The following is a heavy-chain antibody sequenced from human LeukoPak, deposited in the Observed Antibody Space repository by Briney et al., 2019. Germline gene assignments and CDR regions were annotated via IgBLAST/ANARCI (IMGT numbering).Heavy chain of an antibody. J-gene: IGHJ4*02. Sequence: GGPLRLSCAASGFTFSSYSMNWVRQAPGKGPDGVSSISSSSSYIYYADSVKGRFTISRDNAKNSLYLQMNSLRAEDTAVYYCARDGDYVWGSYRPFDYWGQGTLVTVSS. D-gene: IGHD3-16*02. V-gene: IGHV3-21*01. CDR1: GFTFSSYS. CDR2: ISSSSSYI. CDR3: ARDGDYVWGSYRPFDY.